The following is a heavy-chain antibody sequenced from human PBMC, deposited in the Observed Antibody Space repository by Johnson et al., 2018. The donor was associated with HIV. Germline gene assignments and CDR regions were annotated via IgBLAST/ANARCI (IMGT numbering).Heavy chain of an antibody. V-gene: IGHV3-15*01. D-gene: IGHD5-24*01. CDR3: ARDLRWDDAFDI. J-gene: IGHJ3*02. Sequence: VQLVESGGGLVTPGGSLTLSCAVSGLSFTGAWVSWVRQAPGKGLEWVGRIKSKTDGGTVDYAAPVKDRFTISRDNSKNTLYLQMNSLRAEDTAVYYCARDLRWDDAFDIWGQGTMVTVSS. CDR2: IKSKTDGGTV. CDR1: GLSFTGAW.